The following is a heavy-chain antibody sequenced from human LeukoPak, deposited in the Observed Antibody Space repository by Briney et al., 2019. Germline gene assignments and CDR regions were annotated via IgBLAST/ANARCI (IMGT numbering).Heavy chain of an antibody. CDR3: AIGSVGAFDY. V-gene: IGHV3-21*01. CDR2: ISISSSYI. J-gene: IGHJ4*02. CDR1: GFTFSRYS. Sequence: GGSLGLFCAASGFTFSRYSMHLVRQAPGKGLEWVSSISISSSYIYYADSVKGLFTNTRDNAKNSLYPQMNSLRADDTAVYYCAIGSVGAFDYWGQGTLVTVSS. D-gene: IGHD1-26*01.